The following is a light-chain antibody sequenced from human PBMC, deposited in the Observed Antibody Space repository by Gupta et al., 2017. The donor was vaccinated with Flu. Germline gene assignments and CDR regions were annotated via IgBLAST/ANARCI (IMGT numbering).Light chain of an antibody. CDR3: QQDGSSPIT. V-gene: IGKV3-20*01. CDR2: GAS. CDR1: QSVSSSY. Sequence: EIVLTQSPGTLSLSPGERATLSCRASQSVSSSYLAWYQQKPGQAPRLLIYGASSRATGIPDRFSGSGSGTDFTLTISRLEPEDVAVYYCQQDGSSPITFGGGTKVEIK. J-gene: IGKJ4*01.